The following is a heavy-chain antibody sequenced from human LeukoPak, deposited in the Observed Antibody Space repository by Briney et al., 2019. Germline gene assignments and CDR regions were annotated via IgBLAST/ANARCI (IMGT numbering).Heavy chain of an antibody. J-gene: IGHJ4*02. Sequence: SETLSLTCTVSVASINSGNYYWDWIRQPAGKGLEWIGRIHTIGNTSYNPSLKSRITISLDTSKNQVSLNLTSVTAADTAVYYCARHGLSSDYWGQGTLVTVSS. CDR2: IHTIGNT. V-gene: IGHV4-61*02. CDR3: ARHGLSSDY. CDR1: VASINSGNYY. D-gene: IGHD2-8*01.